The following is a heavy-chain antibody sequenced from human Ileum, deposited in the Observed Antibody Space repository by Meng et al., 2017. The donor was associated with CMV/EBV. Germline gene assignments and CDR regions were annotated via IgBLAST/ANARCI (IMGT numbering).Heavy chain of an antibody. Sequence: GESLKISCKGSGYRFNSYWIAWVRQMPGKGLEWMGLIYPGDSDTRYSSSFQGHVNMSVDKSISTAYLQWSSLKASDSAMYFCARLVGYGGNSLLSWFDSWGQGTRVTVSS. D-gene: IGHD4-23*01. V-gene: IGHV5-51*01. CDR1: GYRFNSYW. CDR2: IYPGDSDT. J-gene: IGHJ5*01. CDR3: ARLVGYGGNSLLSWFDS.